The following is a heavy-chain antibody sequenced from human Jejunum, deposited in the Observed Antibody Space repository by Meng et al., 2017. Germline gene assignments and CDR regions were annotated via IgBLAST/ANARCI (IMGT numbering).Heavy chain of an antibody. CDR2: IKSKTDGGTT. J-gene: IGHJ4*02. CDR3: ATATPNNNGWYNYFDY. Sequence: EAQLVESGGDLVKPGGSLRLSCAASGFTFSIAWMSWVRQSPGNGLEWVGRIKSKTDGGTTDYAAPVEGRFTISRDDSKDTVYLQMNSLKTEDTAVYYCATATPNNNGWYNYFDYWGQGTPVTVSS. V-gene: IGHV3-15*01. CDR1: GFTFSIAW. D-gene: IGHD6-19*01.